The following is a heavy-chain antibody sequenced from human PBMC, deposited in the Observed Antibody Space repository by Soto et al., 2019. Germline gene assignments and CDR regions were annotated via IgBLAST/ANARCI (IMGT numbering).Heavy chain of an antibody. CDR1: GYTFTSYG. D-gene: IGHD1-26*01. V-gene: IGHV1-18*04. CDR2: ISAYNGNT. J-gene: IGHJ6*02. Sequence: ASVKVSCKASGYTFTSYGINWVRQAPGQGLEWTGWISAYNGNTNYAQKLQGRVTMTTDTSTSTAYMELRSLRSDDTAVYYCARGFIVGASNYYYYGMDVWGQGTTVTVSS. CDR3: ARGFIVGASNYYYYGMDV.